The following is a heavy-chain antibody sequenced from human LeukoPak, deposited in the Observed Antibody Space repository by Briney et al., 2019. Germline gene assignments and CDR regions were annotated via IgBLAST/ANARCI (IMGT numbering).Heavy chain of an antibody. V-gene: IGHV3-23*01. Sequence: PGGSLRLSCAASGFTFSSYAMSWVRQAPGKGLEWVSGISGSDGSTYYADSVKGRFTISRENSKNTLYLQMNSLRAEDTAVYYFARELTEVSYYDSSGSGIYAFDIWGQGTMVTVSS. CDR2: ISGSDGST. CDR3: ARELTEVSYYDSSGSGIYAFDI. D-gene: IGHD3-22*01. J-gene: IGHJ3*02. CDR1: GFTFSSYA.